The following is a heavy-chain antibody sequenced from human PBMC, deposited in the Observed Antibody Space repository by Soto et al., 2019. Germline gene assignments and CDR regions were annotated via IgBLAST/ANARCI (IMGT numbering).Heavy chain of an antibody. CDR1: GYTFTSSG. D-gene: IGHD3-22*01. Sequence: QVQLVQSGAEVKKPGASVKVSCKASGYTFTSSGMSWVRQAPGPGLEWMGWISAHTGSSEYAQRFQGRVTMTTDRSTRTAYMELRSLRADDAAVYYCARAFFYQGSDSRGYSFGAIAFWGPGTLVTVSS. CDR2: ISAHTGSS. V-gene: IGHV1-18*01. J-gene: IGHJ3*01. CDR3: ARAFFYQGSDSRGYSFGAIAF.